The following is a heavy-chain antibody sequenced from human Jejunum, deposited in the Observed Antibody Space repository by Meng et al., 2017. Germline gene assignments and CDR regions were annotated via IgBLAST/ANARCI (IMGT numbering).Heavy chain of an antibody. CDR2: VWPSGAT. CDR3: ARAIRERYFDS. J-gene: IGHJ4*02. D-gene: IGHD1-14*01. V-gene: IGHV4-4*02. CDR1: GLLTPAPFY. Sequence: VPVHESGPGLVTPLGTRSFTSAVSGLLTPAPFYWICIRQAPGKCLEWVGEVWPSGATYYNPSISSRITISIDSSNNQFSLEVAFLTAADTAVYYCARAIRERYFDSWGQGTLVTVSS.